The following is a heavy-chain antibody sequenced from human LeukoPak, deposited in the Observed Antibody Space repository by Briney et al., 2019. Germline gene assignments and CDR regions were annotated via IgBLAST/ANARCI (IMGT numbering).Heavy chain of an antibody. J-gene: IGHJ5*02. Sequence: SQTLSLTCTVAGDSISSYSSSWVRHPPGMCLGWIGSISDSWSINCSDSLKSRVTMSLDSSTKHFSLKVNSVTASYTAVYYCSYAVGRTVLFDPWGQGTLVTVSS. V-gene: IGHV4-59*01. CDR3: SYAVGRTVLFDP. CDR2: ISDSWSI. D-gene: IGHD2-8*01. CDR1: GDSISSYS.